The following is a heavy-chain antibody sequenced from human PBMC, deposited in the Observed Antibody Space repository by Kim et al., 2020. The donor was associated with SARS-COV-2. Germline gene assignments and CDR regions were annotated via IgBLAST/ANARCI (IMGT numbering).Heavy chain of an antibody. CDR3: AKGHDILTGYYPFDY. J-gene: IGHJ4*02. CDR2: ISGSGGST. D-gene: IGHD3-9*01. CDR1: GFTFSSYA. V-gene: IGHV3-23*01. Sequence: GGSLRLSCAASGFTFSSYAMSWVRQAPGKGLEWVSAISGSGGSTYYADSVKGRFTISRDNSKNTLYLQMTSLRAEDTAVYYCAKGHDILTGYYPFDYWGQGTLVTVSS.